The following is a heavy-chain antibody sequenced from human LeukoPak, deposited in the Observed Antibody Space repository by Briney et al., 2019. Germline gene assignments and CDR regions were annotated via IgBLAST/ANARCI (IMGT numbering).Heavy chain of an antibody. J-gene: IGHJ4*02. CDR1: GFTVNSNY. CDR3: ARVGGAQWLGIDY. CDR2: IYSGGYT. Sequence: GGSLRLSCAASGFTVNSNYMSWVRQAPGKGLEWVSLIYSGGYTYYADSVKGRFTISRDNSKNTLYLQMNSLRAEDTAVYYCARVGGAQWLGIDYWGQGTLVTVSS. D-gene: IGHD6-19*01. V-gene: IGHV3-53*01.